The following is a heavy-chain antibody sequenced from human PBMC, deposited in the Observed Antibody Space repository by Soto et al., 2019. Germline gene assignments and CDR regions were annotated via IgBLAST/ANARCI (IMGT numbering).Heavy chain of an antibody. CDR3: ARAPSYPHVFDI. V-gene: IGHV4-31*03. Sequence: QVQLQESGPGLVKPSQTLSLTCNVSGGSISSGGYYWTWIRQNPGKGLEWIGNIYYSGSSLYNPSLKSRVTTSLDTSKNQFSLKFTSVTAADTAMYFCARAPSYPHVFDIWGRGTMVSVSS. D-gene: IGHD3-10*01. CDR2: IYYSGSS. J-gene: IGHJ3*02. CDR1: GGSISSGGYY.